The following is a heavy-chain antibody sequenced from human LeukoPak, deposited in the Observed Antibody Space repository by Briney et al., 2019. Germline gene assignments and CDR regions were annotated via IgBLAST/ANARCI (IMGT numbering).Heavy chain of an antibody. CDR3: ARGCGFYYGSGSYCY. J-gene: IGHJ4*02. CDR2: INHSGST. D-gene: IGHD3-10*01. Sequence: SETLSLTCAVYGGSFSGYYWSWLRQPPGKGLEWVGEINHSGSTNYNPSLKSRVTISVDTSKNQFSLKLSSVTAADTAVYYCARGCGFYYGSGSYCYWGQGTLVTVSS. CDR1: GGSFSGYY. V-gene: IGHV4-34*01.